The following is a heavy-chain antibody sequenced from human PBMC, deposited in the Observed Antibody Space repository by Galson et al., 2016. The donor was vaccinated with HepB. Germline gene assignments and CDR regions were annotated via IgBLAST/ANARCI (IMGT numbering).Heavy chain of an antibody. CDR1: GFTFSRHW. V-gene: IGHV3-74*01. Sequence: SLRLSCAASGFTFSRHWMHWVRQAPRKGLVCVSRLKSDGSSTYYADSVKGRFTISRDNAKNTLYLQMNSLRAEDTAVYYCRIGAAGIDYWGQGTLVTVSS. CDR2: LKSDGSST. D-gene: IGHD6-13*01. CDR3: RIGAAGIDY. J-gene: IGHJ4*02.